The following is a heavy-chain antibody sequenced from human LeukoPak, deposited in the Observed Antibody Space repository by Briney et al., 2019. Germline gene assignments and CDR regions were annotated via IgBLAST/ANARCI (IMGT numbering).Heavy chain of an antibody. Sequence: GGSLRLSCAASGFTFSSYWMHWVRQAPGKGLVWVSHINSDGSSTSYADSVKGRFTIFRDNAKNTLYLQMNSLRAEDTAVYYCASTLRFNFDYWGQGTLVTVSS. V-gene: IGHV3-74*01. CDR1: GFTFSSYW. CDR3: ASTLRFNFDY. J-gene: IGHJ4*02. CDR2: INSDGSST. D-gene: IGHD4-17*01.